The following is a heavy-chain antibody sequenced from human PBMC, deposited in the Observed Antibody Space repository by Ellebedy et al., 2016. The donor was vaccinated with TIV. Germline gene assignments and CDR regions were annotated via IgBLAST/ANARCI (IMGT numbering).Heavy chain of an antibody. CDR1: GVSISGFH. D-gene: IGHD1-26*01. Sequence: MPSETLSLTCTVSGVSISGFHWTWIRQPPGKGLEWNGYIYFSGSSNYNPSLKSRVTISVDTSKNQFSLKLSSVTAADTAVYYCVRWVGHFDFWGQGTLVTVSS. CDR2: IYFSGSS. V-gene: IGHV4-59*01. CDR3: VRWVGHFDF. J-gene: IGHJ4*02.